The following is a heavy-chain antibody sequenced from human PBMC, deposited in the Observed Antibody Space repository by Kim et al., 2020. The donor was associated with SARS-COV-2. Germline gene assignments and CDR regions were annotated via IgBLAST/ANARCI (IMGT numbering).Heavy chain of an antibody. J-gene: IGHJ4*02. CDR1: GGSISSSTYY. CDR2: INYSGNT. V-gene: IGHV4-39*01. Sequence: SETLSLTCTVSGGSISSSTYYWGWIRQPPGKGLEWIGSINYSGNTYDNPSLKSRVPMSVDMSKNQFSLNLSSVTAADTAVYYCARHRAEATITEGFDYWGQGTLVTVSS. CDR3: ARHRAEATITEGFDY.